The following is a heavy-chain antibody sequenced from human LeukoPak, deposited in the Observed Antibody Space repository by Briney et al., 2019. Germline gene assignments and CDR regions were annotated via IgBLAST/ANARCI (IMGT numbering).Heavy chain of an antibody. CDR2: IYPSSGGT. J-gene: IGHJ4*02. Sequence: ASVKISCKASGYTFTNYHMHWVRQAPGQGLEWMGRIYPSSGGTNYAQKFQGRITLTTDTSINTAYMELSRLRFDDTAVYYCARDLPFEDWGQGTLVTVSS. V-gene: IGHV1-2*06. CDR1: GYTFTNYH. D-gene: IGHD2/OR15-2a*01. CDR3: ARDLPFED.